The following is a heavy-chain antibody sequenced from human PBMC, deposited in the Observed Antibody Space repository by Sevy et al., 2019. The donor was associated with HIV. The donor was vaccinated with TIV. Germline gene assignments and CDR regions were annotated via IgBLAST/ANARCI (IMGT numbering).Heavy chain of an antibody. V-gene: IGHV3-30-3*01. CDR1: GFTFSSYA. Sequence: GGSLRLSCAASGFTFSSYAMHWVRQAPGKGLEWVAVISSDGSNKYYSDSVKGRFTISRDNSKNTLYLQMNSLRAEDTAVYYCAREACSSTSCFDYWGQGTLVTVSS. CDR3: AREACSSTSCFDY. CDR2: ISSDGSNK. J-gene: IGHJ4*02. D-gene: IGHD2-2*01.